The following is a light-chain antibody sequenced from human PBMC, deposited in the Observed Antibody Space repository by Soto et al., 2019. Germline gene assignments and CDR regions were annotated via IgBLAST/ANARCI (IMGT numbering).Light chain of an antibody. CDR3: QQHNSYSEA. Sequence: DIQMTQSPSTLSGSVGDRVTITCRASQTISSWLAWYQQKPGKAPKLLIYKASTLKSGVPSRFSGSGSGTEFTLTIISLQPDDFATYYCQQHNSYSEAFGQGTKVDIK. CDR2: KAS. J-gene: IGKJ1*01. V-gene: IGKV1-5*03. CDR1: QTISSW.